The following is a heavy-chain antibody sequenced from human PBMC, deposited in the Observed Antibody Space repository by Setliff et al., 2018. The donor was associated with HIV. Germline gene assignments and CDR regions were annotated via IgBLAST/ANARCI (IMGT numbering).Heavy chain of an antibody. CDR1: GFTFSNAW. J-gene: IGHJ4*02. V-gene: IGHV3-23*01. CDR2: ISGSGGST. CDR3: AKDPPRYSSGWFPDY. Sequence: GESLKISCAASGFTFSNAWMSWVRQAPGKGLEWVSAISGSGGSTYYADSVKGRFTISRDNSKNTLYLQMNSLRAEDTAVYYCAKDPPRYSSGWFPDYWGQGTLVTVSS. D-gene: IGHD6-19*01.